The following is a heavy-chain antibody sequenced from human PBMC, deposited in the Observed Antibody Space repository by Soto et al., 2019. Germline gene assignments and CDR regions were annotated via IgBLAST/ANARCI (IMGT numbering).Heavy chain of an antibody. CDR1: GGTFGSYA. D-gene: IGHD2-15*01. CDR3: AKMRWTISLQEEDAI. V-gene: IGHV1-69*06. CDR2: VIPIFGTP. Sequence: QVQLVQSGAEVKKPGSSVKVSCKSSGGTFGSYAISWVRQAPGQGLEWMGGVIPIFGTPHYAQKFHGRVTITADIPTSTAYLELSSLKSADTAVYYSAKMRWTISLQEEDAIWGQGTLVTVSP. J-gene: IGHJ4*02.